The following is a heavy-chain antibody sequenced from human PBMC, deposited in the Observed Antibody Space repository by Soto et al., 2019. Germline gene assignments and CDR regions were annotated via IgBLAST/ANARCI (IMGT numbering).Heavy chain of an antibody. V-gene: IGHV3-74*01. J-gene: IGHJ4*02. CDR2: INSDGSST. D-gene: IGHD1-26*01. Sequence: EMQLVESGGGLVQPGGSLRLSCAASGFTFSSYWMHWVRQAPGKGLVWVSRINSDGSSTSYADSVKGRFTISTDNAKNPLYLQIHSLRAEDTAVYYYAIGRSGSPFDYWRQGTLVTVSS. CDR3: AIGRSGSPFDY. CDR1: GFTFSSYW.